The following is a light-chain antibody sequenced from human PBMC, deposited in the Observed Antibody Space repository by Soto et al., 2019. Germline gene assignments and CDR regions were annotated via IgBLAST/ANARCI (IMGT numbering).Light chain of an antibody. CDR2: AAS. V-gene: IGKV1-39*01. CDR3: QQYNSYS. Sequence: DIQMTQSPSSLSESAGDRVTIICRASQGISTYLNWYQQKPGKAPKLLIYAASSLQNGVPSRFSGSGSETDFTLTISSLQPDDFATYYCQQYNSYSFGQGTKVDIK. J-gene: IGKJ1*01. CDR1: QGISTY.